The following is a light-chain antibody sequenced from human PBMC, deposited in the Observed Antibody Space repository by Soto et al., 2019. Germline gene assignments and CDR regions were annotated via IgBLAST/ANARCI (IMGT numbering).Light chain of an antibody. J-gene: IGKJ4*01. V-gene: IGKV3-15*01. CDR3: QQYDAWPLS. Sequence: EILMTQSPATLSVSPGERVTLSCRASQNIHNHMSWFLQKPGQAPRLLMYDAILRAAGIPARLSGSWSGTEFTLTINSLQSEDFALYYCQQYDAWPLSFGGGDQGGYQ. CDR2: DAI. CDR1: QNIHNH.